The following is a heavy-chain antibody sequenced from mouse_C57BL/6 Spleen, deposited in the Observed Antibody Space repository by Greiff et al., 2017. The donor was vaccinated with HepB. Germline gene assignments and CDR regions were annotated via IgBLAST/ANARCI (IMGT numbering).Heavy chain of an antibody. V-gene: IGHV1-59*01. Sequence: QVQLQQPGAELVRPGTSVKLSCKASGYTFTSYWMHWVKQRPGQGLEWIGVIDPSDSYTNYNQKFKGKATLTVDTSSSTAYMQLSSLTSEDSAVYYCARCSRYSHWYFDVWGTGTTVTVSS. CDR1: GYTFTSYW. CDR3: ARCSRYSHWYFDV. CDR2: IDPSDSYT. J-gene: IGHJ1*03. D-gene: IGHD1-1*01.